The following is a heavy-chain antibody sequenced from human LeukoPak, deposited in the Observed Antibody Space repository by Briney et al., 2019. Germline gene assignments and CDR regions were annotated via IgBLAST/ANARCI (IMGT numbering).Heavy chain of an antibody. CDR3: ARSVYPWFDP. Sequence: PSETLSLTCTVSGGSISSSSYYWGWIRQPPGKGLEWIGSIYYSGSTYYNPSLKSRVTISVDTSKNQFSLKLSSVTAADTAVYYCARSVYPWFDPWGQGTLVTVSS. D-gene: IGHD3-16*01. V-gene: IGHV4-39*07. CDR1: GGSISSSSYY. CDR2: IYYSGST. J-gene: IGHJ5*02.